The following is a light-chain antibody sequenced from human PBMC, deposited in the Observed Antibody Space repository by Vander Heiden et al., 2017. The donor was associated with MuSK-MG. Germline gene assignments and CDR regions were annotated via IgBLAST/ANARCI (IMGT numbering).Light chain of an antibody. CDR2: DVS. J-gene: IGLJ2*01. CDR3: CSYAGSYTLV. CDR1: SSDVGGYHC. Sequence: QSALTQPPSVSGSPGQSVTITCPGTSSDVGGYHCVPWTPQHPGEAPKLMIYDVSKPPSGVPERFSGSKSDNTAYLTISGLQAEDEADYYCCSYAGSYTLVFGGGTQLTVL. V-gene: IGLV2-11*01.